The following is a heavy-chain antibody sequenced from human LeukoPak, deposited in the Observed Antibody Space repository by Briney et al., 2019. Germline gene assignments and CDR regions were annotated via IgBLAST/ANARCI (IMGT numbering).Heavy chain of an antibody. Sequence: SETLSLTCTVSGGSISSYYWSWIRQPPGKGLEWIGYIYYSGSTNYNPSLKNRVTISVDTSKNQFSLKLSSVTAADTAVYYCARSKDILAGYCFDYWGQGTLVTVSS. CDR1: GGSISSYY. CDR2: IYYSGST. J-gene: IGHJ4*02. D-gene: IGHD3-9*01. CDR3: ARSKDILAGYCFDY. V-gene: IGHV4-59*01.